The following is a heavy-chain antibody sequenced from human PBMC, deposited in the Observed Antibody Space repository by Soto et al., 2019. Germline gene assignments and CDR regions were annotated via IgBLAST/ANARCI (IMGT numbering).Heavy chain of an antibody. Sequence: SETLSVTSTVAGDSVTSGNYYWTWKKQPPGKGLEWVGYIYYSGSTNYNPSLKSRVTISVDTSKNQFSLKLSSVTAADTAVYYCARDRDYSSSGHYYYYGMDVWGQGTTVTVS. CDR3: ARDRDYSSSGHYYYYGMDV. CDR1: GDSVTSGNYY. V-gene: IGHV4-61*01. J-gene: IGHJ6*02. D-gene: IGHD6-6*01. CDR2: IYYSGST.